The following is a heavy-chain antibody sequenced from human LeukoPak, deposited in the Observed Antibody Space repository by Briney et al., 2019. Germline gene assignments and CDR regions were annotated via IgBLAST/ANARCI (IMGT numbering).Heavy chain of an antibody. CDR1: GYTFTGYY. J-gene: IGHJ4*02. CDR3: ARGWSGLLWFGESDPFDY. Sequence: ASVKVSCKASGYTFTGYYTHWVRQAPGQGLEWMGWINPNSGGTNYAQKFQGRVTMTRDTSISTAYMELSRLRSDDTAVYYCARGWSGLLWFGESDPFDYWGQGTLVTVSS. D-gene: IGHD3-10*01. CDR2: INPNSGGT. V-gene: IGHV1-2*02.